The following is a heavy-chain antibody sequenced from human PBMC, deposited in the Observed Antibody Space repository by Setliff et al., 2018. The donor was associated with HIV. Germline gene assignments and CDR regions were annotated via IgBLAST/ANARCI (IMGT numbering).Heavy chain of an antibody. D-gene: IGHD2-21*01. J-gene: IGHJ6*03. Sequence: SVKVSCKASGGTFDSYGIAWLRQAPGQGLEWMGGVIPMFAAGTYAQEFQGRITITADESTTTAYMELSSLRSDDTAIYYCARFDPCSGVCSYDSHYYYYMDVWGKGTAVTVSS. CDR2: VIPMFAAG. V-gene: IGHV1-69*13. CDR1: GGTFDSYG. CDR3: ARFDPCSGVCSYDSHYYYYMDV.